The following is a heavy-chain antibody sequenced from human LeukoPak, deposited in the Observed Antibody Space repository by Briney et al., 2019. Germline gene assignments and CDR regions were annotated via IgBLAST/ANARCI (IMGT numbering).Heavy chain of an antibody. CDR1: DYDFTSVG. D-gene: IGHD2-2*02. CDR3: ARDGLSYTNPNNWFDP. J-gene: IGHJ5*02. Sequence: GASVKVSCKASDYDFTSVGISWVRQAPGQGLEWMGWISAYNGNTNYAQKLQGRVTMTTDTSTDTAYMELRSLRSDDTAVYYCARDGLSYTNPNNWFDPWGQGTLVTVSS. V-gene: IGHV1-18*01. CDR2: ISAYNGNT.